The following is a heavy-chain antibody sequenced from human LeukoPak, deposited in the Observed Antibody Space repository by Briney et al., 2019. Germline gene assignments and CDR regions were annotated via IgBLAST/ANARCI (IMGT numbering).Heavy chain of an antibody. CDR1: GFTFSNYA. V-gene: IGHV3-23*01. J-gene: IGHJ4*02. CDR3: AKWGDYDILTGYYDSDY. Sequence: GASLRLSCAASGFTFSNYAMSWVRQAPGKGLEWVSAVSGRDDSTYYVDSVKGRFTISRDNSKNTLYLQMNSLRAEDTAVYYCAKWGDYDILTGYYDSDYWGQGTLVTVSS. D-gene: IGHD3-9*01. CDR2: VSGRDDST.